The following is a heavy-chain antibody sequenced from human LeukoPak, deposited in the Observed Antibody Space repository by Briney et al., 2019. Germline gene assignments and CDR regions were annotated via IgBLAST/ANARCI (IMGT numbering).Heavy chain of an antibody. V-gene: IGHV4-39*07. CDR3: ARDKGKVVNWFDP. J-gene: IGHJ5*02. D-gene: IGHD2-15*01. Sequence: SETLSLTCTVSGGSISSSSYYWGWIRQPPGKGLEWIGSIYYSGSTYYNPSLKSRVTISVDTSKNQFSLKLSSVTAADTAVYYCARDKGKVVNWFDPWGQGTLVTVSS. CDR1: GGSISSSSYY. CDR2: IYYSGST.